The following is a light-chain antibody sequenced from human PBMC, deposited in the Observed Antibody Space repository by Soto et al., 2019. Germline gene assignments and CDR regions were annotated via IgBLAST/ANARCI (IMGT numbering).Light chain of an antibody. V-gene: IGKV3-15*01. Sequence: EIVMTQSPATLSVSPGERATLSCRASQSVSSDLAWYQQEPGQAPRLLIYAASTMATGIPARFSGSGSGTEFTLTISSLQSEDFAIYYCQQYNNWPRTFGQGTKVEIK. CDR3: QQYNNWPRT. J-gene: IGKJ1*01. CDR1: QSVSSD. CDR2: AAS.